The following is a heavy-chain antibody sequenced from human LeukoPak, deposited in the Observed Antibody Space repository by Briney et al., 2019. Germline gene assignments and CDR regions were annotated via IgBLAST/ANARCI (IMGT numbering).Heavy chain of an antibody. J-gene: IGHJ4*02. CDR2: INTNSGGT. Sequence: ASVKVSCKASGYTLTAHYIHWVQQAPGQGLEWMGRINTNSGGTKYAQRFQGRVTMTRDTSISTAFMDLSRLGSDDTAVYYCATDIEDYDSTFANWGQGTLVTVSS. CDR3: ATDIEDYDSTFAN. D-gene: IGHD3-22*01. V-gene: IGHV1-2*06. CDR1: GYTLTAHY.